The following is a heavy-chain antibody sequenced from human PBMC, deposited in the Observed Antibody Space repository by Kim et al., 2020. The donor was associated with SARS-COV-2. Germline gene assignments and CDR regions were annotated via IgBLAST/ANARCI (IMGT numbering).Heavy chain of an antibody. CDR3: ARDYSSGYYYWYFDL. Sequence: ASVKVSCKASGYTFTSYGISWVRQAPGQGLEWMGWISAYNGNTNYAQKLQGRVTMTTDTSTSTAYMELRSLRSDDTAVYYCARDYSSGYYYWYFDLWGRGTLVTVSS. D-gene: IGHD3-22*01. J-gene: IGHJ2*01. CDR2: ISAYNGNT. CDR1: GYTFTSYG. V-gene: IGHV1-18*04.